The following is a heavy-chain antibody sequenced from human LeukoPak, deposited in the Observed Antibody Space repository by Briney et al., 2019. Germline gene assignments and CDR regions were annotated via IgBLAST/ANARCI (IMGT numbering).Heavy chain of an antibody. CDR3: ATTKPARRYFDY. V-gene: IGHV3-23*01. CDR2: ISGSGANT. J-gene: IGHJ4*02. Sequence: GGSLRLSCAGSGLTFSSNPLSWVRQAPGKGLEWVSAISGSGANTYYRDSVRGRFTISRDNSKNTLYLQMNTLRADDTAVYYCATTKPARRYFDYWGQGILVTVSS. D-gene: IGHD5-12*01. CDR1: GLTFSSNP.